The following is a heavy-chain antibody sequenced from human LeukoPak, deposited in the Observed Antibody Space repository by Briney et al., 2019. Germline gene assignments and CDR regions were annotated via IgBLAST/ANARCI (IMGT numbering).Heavy chain of an antibody. CDR3: ARFKWNQYYFDY. V-gene: IGHV3-21*01. Sequence: GGSLRLSCAASGFTFSSYSMNWVRQAPGKGLEWVSSISSSSSYIYYADSVKGRFTISSDNAKNLLYLQMTSLRAEDTAVYYCARFKWNQYYFDYWGQGNLVTVSS. J-gene: IGHJ4*02. D-gene: IGHD1-1*01. CDR1: GFTFSSYS. CDR2: ISSSSSYI.